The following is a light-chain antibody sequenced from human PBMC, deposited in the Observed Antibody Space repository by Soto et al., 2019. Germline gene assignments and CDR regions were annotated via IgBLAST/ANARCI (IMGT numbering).Light chain of an antibody. CDR3: QQNAITTPWT. Sequence: QLTQSPSSLSASVGDRVIITCRASQSVSRSLNWYQQKPGQPPKLLLYAASTLHSGVPSRFSGSGSGTEFTLTISSLQPQDFETSYCQQNAITTPWTFGQGTKVDIQ. CDR1: QSVSRS. V-gene: IGKV1-39*01. J-gene: IGKJ1*01. CDR2: AAS.